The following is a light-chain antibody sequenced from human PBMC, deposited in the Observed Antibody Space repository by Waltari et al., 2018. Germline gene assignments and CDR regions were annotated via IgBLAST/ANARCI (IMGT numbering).Light chain of an antibody. CDR1: QSLFYSSNNKNY. CDR2: WAS. V-gene: IGKV4-1*01. J-gene: IGKJ1*01. CDR3: HQYYSDPPTT. Sequence: IVLTQSPDSLAVSPGERATINCRSSQSLFYSSNNKNYLAWYQKKPGQPPKMLIYWASTRESGVPDRFSGSGFGTDFSLTISNLQAEDVAVYYCHQYYSDPPTTFGQGTKVEIK.